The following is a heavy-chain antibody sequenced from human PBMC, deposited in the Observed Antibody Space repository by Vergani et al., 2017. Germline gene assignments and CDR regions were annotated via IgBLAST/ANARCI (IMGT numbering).Heavy chain of an antibody. D-gene: IGHD3-9*01. CDR1: GFTFSSYS. J-gene: IGHJ4*02. Sequence: EVQLVESGGGLVKPGGSLRLSCAASGFTFSSYSMNWVRQAPGKGLEWVSSISSNSSYIYYADSVKGRFTISRDNAKNSLYLQMNSLRAEDTAVYYCARDRRLYYDILTGEVDYWGEGTLVTGSS. V-gene: IGHV3-21*01. CDR2: ISSNSSYI. CDR3: ARDRRLYYDILTGEVDY.